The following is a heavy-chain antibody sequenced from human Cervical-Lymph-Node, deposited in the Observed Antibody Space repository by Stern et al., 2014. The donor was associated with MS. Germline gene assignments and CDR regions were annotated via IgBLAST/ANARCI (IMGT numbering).Heavy chain of an antibody. J-gene: IGHJ6*02. CDR1: GYTITELS. Sequence: DQLVESGAEVKKPGASVKVSCKVSGYTITELSMHWVRQAPGKGPEGMGGFDPEDGETIYAQKFQGRVTMTEDTSTDTAYMELSSLRSEDTAVYYCATDRDDFRSGYSAPTKGYGLDVWGQGTTVTVTS. D-gene: IGHD3-3*01. V-gene: IGHV1-24*01. CDR3: ATDRDDFRSGYSAPTKGYGLDV. CDR2: FDPEDGET.